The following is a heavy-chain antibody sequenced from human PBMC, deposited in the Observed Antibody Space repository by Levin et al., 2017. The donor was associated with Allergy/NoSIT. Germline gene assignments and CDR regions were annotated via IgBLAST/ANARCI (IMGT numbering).Heavy chain of an antibody. D-gene: IGHD6-13*01. CDR3: AKDLVFGTSSWSLDV. Sequence: PGGSLRLSCAASGFIFRSFGMHWVRQAPGKGLEWVAVISYDGSDKYYADSVKGRFTISRDNSKNTLYLQMNSLRGEDAAVYYCAKDLVFGTSSWSLDVWGQGTLVTVSS. CDR1: GFIFRSFG. V-gene: IGHV3-30*18. J-gene: IGHJ4*02. CDR2: ISYDGSDK.